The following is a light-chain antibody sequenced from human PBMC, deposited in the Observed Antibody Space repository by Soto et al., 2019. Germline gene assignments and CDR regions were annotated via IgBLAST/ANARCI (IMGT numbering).Light chain of an antibody. CDR1: QSLNNW. Sequence: DIQLTQSPSTLSASVGERVTITCRASQSLNNWLAWYQKKPGKAPKLLIYDVSSLQGGVPARFSGSGSGTDFSLTISSLQPDDFATYYCQQYNTHSRTFGQGTKVEVK. CDR2: DVS. V-gene: IGKV1-5*01. CDR3: QQYNTHSRT. J-gene: IGKJ1*01.